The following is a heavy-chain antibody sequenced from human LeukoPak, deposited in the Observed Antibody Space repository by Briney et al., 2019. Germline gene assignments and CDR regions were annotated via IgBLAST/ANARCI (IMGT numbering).Heavy chain of an antibody. D-gene: IGHD4-17*01. CDR3: ARDRDYGDYPPDY. J-gene: IGHJ4*02. V-gene: IGHV3-7*04. CDR1: GFTFSSYW. CDR2: IKQDGSEK. Sequence: GGSLRLSCAASGFTFSSYWMSWVRQAPGKGLEWVANIKQDGSEKYYVDSVKGRFTISRDNAKNSLYLQMNSLRAEDTAVYYCARDRDYGDYPPDYWGQGILVTVSS.